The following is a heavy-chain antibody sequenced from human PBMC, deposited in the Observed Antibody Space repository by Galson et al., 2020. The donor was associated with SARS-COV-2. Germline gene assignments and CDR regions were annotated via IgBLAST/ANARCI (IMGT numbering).Heavy chain of an antibody. J-gene: IGHJ4*02. D-gene: IGHD2-8*01. CDR1: GDSVSRNNVG. V-gene: IGHV6-1*01. CDR2: TYYRSKWFN. CDR3: ARELYPYSTNWYYFDY. Sequence: SQTLSLTCAVSGDSVSRNNVGWNWIRQSPSRGLEWLGRTYYRSKWFNDYAASLRGRLTINTDTSKNQFSLQLKSVTPEDTAVYFCARELYPYSTNWYYFDYWGQGTQVTVSS.